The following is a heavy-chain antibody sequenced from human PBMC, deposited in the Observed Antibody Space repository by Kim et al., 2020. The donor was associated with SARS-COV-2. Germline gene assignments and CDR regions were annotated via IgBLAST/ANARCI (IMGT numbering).Heavy chain of an antibody. Sequence: YADPAKGPLNISRNNSKNTLFLQMNSLRAEDTAVYYCAKAMTVVTPTFDYWGQGTLVTVSS. D-gene: IGHD2-21*02. V-gene: IGHV3-30*02. J-gene: IGHJ4*02. CDR3: AKAMTVVTPTFDY.